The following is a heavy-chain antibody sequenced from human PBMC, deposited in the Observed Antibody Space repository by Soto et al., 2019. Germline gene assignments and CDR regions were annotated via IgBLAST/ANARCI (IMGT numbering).Heavy chain of an antibody. D-gene: IGHD5-18*01. V-gene: IGHV5-51*01. Sequence: PGESLKISCKGSVYSFPNYWIAWVRQMPGKGLEWMGIFYPGDSDTKYSPSFQGQVTISGDKSMSTAYLQWSSLKASDTAMYYCARNRRNSYGYGMDVWGQGTTVTVSS. CDR1: VYSFPNYW. J-gene: IGHJ6*02. CDR2: FYPGDSDT. CDR3: ARNRRNSYGYGMDV.